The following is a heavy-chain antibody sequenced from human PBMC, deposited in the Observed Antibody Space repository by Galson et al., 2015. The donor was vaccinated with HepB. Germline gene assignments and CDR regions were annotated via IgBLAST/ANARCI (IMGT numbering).Heavy chain of an antibody. Sequence: SLRLSCAASGFTFSSYGMHWVRQAPGKGLEWVAVIWYDGSKKYYADSVKGRFTISRDNSKNTLYLQMNSLRAEDTAVYYCAREGYSSSWYVGYYYYYMDVWGRGTTVTVSS. CDR3: AREGYSSSWYVGYYYYYMDV. CDR1: GFTFSSYG. D-gene: IGHD6-13*01. CDR2: IWYDGSKK. J-gene: IGHJ6*03. V-gene: IGHV3-33*01.